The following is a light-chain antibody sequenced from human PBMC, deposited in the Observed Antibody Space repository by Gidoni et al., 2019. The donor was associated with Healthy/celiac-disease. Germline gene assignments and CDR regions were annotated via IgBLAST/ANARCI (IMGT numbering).Light chain of an antibody. CDR2: QDS. CDR3: QAWDSSTAGV. J-gene: IGLJ1*01. CDR1: KLGDKF. Sequence: SYELTQLPSVSVSPGQTASITCPGDKLGDKFACWYQQKPGQSPVLVIYQDSKRPSGIPERFSGSNSGNTATLTISGTQAMDEADYYCQAWDSSTAGVFGTGTKVTVL. V-gene: IGLV3-1*01.